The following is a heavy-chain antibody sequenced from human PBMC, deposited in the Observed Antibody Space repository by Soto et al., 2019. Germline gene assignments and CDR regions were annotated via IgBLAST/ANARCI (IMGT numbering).Heavy chain of an antibody. J-gene: IGHJ6*02. D-gene: IGHD3-16*01. CDR3: ARPGSGGVISGVGPYYYVMDV. CDR1: GCNIVDYC. Sequence: PGLPIQIPYRVFGCNIVDYCGRRVSQMTGKGLEWMGIIDPGDSDTRYSPSFQGQVTISADKSISTAYLQWSSLKASDTAMYYCARPGSGGVISGVGPYYYVMDVWVQGTTVTGSS. V-gene: IGHV5-51*01. CDR2: IDPGDSDT.